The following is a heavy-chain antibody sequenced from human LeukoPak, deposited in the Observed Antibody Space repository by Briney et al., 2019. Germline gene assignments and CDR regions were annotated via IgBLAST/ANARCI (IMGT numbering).Heavy chain of an antibody. Sequence: GESLKISCKGSGYRYTSYWIGWVRQMPGKGLEWMGIIYPGDSETRYSPSFQGHVTISADKSISTAYLQWSSLKASDTAMYYCARANYYGSGSYWDWGQGTLVTVSS. CDR1: GYRYTSYW. J-gene: IGHJ4*02. D-gene: IGHD3-10*01. CDR3: ARANYYGSGSYWD. CDR2: IYPGDSET. V-gene: IGHV5-51*01.